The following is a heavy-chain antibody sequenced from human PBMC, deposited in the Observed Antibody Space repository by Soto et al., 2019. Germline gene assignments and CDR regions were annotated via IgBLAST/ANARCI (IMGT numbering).Heavy chain of an antibody. CDR2: ISWDGENE. CDR1: GFTFNDYA. J-gene: IGHJ4*02. V-gene: IGHV3-43D*04. D-gene: IGHD3-10*01. Sequence: PWGSLRLSCAASGFTFNDYAMHWVRQAPGKGLEWVSLISWDGENEFYAASVKGRFTISRDNSNDILYLQMNSLRGEDSALYYCAKDFGSDGYSYYIDYWGQGTLVTVSS. CDR3: AKDFGSDGYSYYIDY.